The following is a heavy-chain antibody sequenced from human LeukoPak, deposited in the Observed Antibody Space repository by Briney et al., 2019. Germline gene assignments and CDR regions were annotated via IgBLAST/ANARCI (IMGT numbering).Heavy chain of an antibody. J-gene: IGHJ6*03. V-gene: IGHV3-21*01. CDR2: ISSSSYI. CDR3: AREGPSSGWYMGYYYMDV. Sequence: GGSLRLSCAASGFTFSSYSMNWVRQAPGKGLEGVSSISSSSYIYYADSVKGRFTISRDNAKNSLYLQMNSLRAEDTAVYYCAREGPSSGWYMGYYYMDVWGKGTTVTVSS. D-gene: IGHD6-19*01. CDR1: GFTFSSYS.